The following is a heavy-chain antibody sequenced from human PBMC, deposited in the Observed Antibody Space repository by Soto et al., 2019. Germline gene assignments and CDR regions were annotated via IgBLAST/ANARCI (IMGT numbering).Heavy chain of an antibody. D-gene: IGHD2-21*01. Sequence: SVKVSCKASGGTFSSYAISWVRQAPGQGLEWMGGIIPIFGTANYAQKFQGRVTITADESTSTAYMELSSLRSEDTAVYYCARERRMTIAEYYYYGMDVWGQGTTVTV. J-gene: IGHJ6*02. V-gene: IGHV1-69*13. CDR3: ARERRMTIAEYYYYGMDV. CDR1: GGTFSSYA. CDR2: IIPIFGTA.